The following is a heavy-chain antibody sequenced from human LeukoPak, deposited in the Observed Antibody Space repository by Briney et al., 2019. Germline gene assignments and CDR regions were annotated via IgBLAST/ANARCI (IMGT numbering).Heavy chain of an antibody. CDR1: GYTFTSYG. J-gene: IGHJ4*02. Sequence: ASVKVSCKASGYTFTSYGISWVPQAPGQGLEWMGWISAYNGNTNYAQKLQGRVTMTTDTSTSTAYMELRSLRSDDTAVYYCARTDYGDYSNDYWGQGTLVTVSS. V-gene: IGHV1-18*01. D-gene: IGHD4-17*01. CDR2: ISAYNGNT. CDR3: ARTDYGDYSNDY.